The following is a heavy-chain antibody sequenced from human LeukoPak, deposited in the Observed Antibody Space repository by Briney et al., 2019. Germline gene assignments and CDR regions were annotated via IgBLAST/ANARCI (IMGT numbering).Heavy chain of an antibody. D-gene: IGHD6-13*01. CDR3: ARDERVDGSSSRTWDCP. CDR1: GGSISSSSYY. V-gene: IGHV4-39*07. CDR2: IYYSGST. Sequence: PSETLSLTCTVSGGSISSSSYYWGWIRQPPGKGLEWIGSIYYSGSTYYNPSLKSRVTISVDTSKNQFSLKLSSVTAADTAVYYCARDERVDGSSSRTWDCPWGQGTLVTVSS. J-gene: IGHJ5*02.